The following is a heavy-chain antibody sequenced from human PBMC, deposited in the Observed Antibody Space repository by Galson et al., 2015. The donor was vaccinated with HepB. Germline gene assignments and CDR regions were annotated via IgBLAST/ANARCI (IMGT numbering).Heavy chain of an antibody. D-gene: IGHD6-19*01. J-gene: IGHJ1*01. Sequence: SLRLSCAASGFTFSSYAIMWVRQAPGKGLEWVSGMSDNGDNKFYAHSVKGRFTISRDISKNTVYLQMNSLRVEDTAVYYCATRSGASGWYSYFQHWGQGTLVTVSS. V-gene: IGHV3-23*01. CDR3: ATRSGASGWYSYFQH. CDR1: GFTFSSYA. CDR2: MSDNGDNK.